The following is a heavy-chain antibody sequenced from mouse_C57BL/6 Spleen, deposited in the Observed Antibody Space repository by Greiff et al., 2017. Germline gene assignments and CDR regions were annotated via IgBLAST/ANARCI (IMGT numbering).Heavy chain of an antibody. Sequence: EVKLVESGGGLVKPGGSLTLSCAASGFTFSDYGMHWVRQAPEKGLEWVAYISSGSSTIYNADTVKGRFTISRDNAKNTLLLQMTSLRSDDTAMYYCARPIYYDYEDYAMDYWGQGTSVTVSS. CDR3: ARPIYYDYEDYAMDY. D-gene: IGHD2-4*01. CDR1: GFTFSDYG. J-gene: IGHJ4*01. V-gene: IGHV5-17*01. CDR2: ISSGSSTI.